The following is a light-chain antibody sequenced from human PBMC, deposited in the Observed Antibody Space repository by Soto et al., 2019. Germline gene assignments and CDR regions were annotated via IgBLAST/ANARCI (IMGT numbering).Light chain of an antibody. CDR1: QTISTW. Sequence: DIQMTQSPSTLSASVGDRVTITCRASQTISTWLAWYQQKPGKAPKVLIYKASTLESGVPSRFSGSGSGTEFTLTISSQQPDDFATYYCQQYKSYSPYTFGQGTKLEIK. CDR3: QQYKSYSPYT. V-gene: IGKV1-5*03. J-gene: IGKJ2*01. CDR2: KAS.